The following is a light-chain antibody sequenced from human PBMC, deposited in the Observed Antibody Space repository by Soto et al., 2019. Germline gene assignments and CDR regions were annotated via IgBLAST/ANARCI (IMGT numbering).Light chain of an antibody. CDR3: TAWDDSLSGFYF. CDR1: SSNIGSNY. V-gene: IGLV1-47*01. CDR2: RNN. J-gene: IGLJ1*01. Sequence: QSVLTQPPSASGTPGQRVTISCSGSSSNIGSNYVYWYQQLPGTAPKLLIYRNNQRPSGVPDRFSGSKSGTSASLAISGLRSEDEADYYCTAWDDSLSGFYFFGTGTKVPS.